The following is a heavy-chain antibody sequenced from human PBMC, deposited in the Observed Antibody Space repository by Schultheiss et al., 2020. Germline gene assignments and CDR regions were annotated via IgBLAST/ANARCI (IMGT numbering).Heavy chain of an antibody. V-gene: IGHV4-31*03. J-gene: IGHJ4*02. CDR3: ASVDTAMVTGGYFDY. CDR1: GGSISSGGYY. D-gene: IGHD5-18*01. CDR2: IYYSGST. Sequence: SETLSLTCTVSGGSISSGGYYWSWIRQHPGKGLEWIWYIYYSGSTYYNPSLKSRVTISVDTSKNQFSLKLSSVTAADTAVYYCASVDTAMVTGGYFDYGGKGTLVTVSP.